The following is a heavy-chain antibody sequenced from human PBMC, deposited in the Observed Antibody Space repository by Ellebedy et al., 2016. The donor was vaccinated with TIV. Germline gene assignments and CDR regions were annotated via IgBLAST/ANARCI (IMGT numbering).Heavy chain of an antibody. J-gene: IGHJ4*02. Sequence: AASVKVSCKASGYTFTSDLIHWVRQAPGQGLEWMGIINPSGGCTGYAQKFQGGVTLTRDTSASTVYMELSSLRSEDTAVYDCAREGGVYYFDYWGQGTLVTVSS. CDR2: INPSGGCT. D-gene: IGHD1-26*01. V-gene: IGHV1-46*01. CDR1: GYTFTSDL. CDR3: AREGGVYYFDY.